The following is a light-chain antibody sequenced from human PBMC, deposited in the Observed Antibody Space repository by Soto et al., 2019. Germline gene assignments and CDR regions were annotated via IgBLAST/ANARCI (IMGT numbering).Light chain of an antibody. V-gene: IGKV1-39*01. CDR2: LAS. J-gene: IGKJ4*01. CDR1: QKIHNF. CDR3: QQTLSNPRT. Sequence: DIQMTQSPSSLSASLGDRVTVTCRASQKIHNFLSWYQQKPGQAPKXLIFLASTLESGVPSRFGGSGSGTDFTLTISSLQPADVATYYCQQTLSNPRTFGGGTKVDIK.